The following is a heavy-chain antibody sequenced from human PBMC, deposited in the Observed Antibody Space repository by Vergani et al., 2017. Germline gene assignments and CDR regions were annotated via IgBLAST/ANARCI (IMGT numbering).Heavy chain of an antibody. CDR3: AKDYGDSYFDY. J-gene: IGHJ4*02. CDR2: ISWNSGSI. CDR1: GFTFDDYA. V-gene: IGHV3-9*01. D-gene: IGHD4-17*01. Sequence: EVQLVESGGGLVKPGGSLRLSCAASGFTFDDYAMHWVRQAPGKGLEWVSGISWNSGSIGYADSVKGRFTISRDNAKNSLYLQMNSLRAEDTALYYCAKDYGDSYFDYWGQGTLVTVSS.